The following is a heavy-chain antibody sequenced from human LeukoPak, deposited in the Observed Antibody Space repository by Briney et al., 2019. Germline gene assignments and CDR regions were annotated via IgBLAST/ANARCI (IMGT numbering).Heavy chain of an antibody. D-gene: IGHD2-21*02. CDR3: ARHPAYVVVTAIQFLCGFDI. J-gene: IGHJ3*02. CDR2: IYYSGST. CDR1: GGSISSSSSY. V-gene: IGHV4-39*01. Sequence: SETLSLTCTVSGGSISSSSSYWGWIRQPPGKGLEWIGSIYYSGSTYYNPSLKSRVTISVDTSKSQFSLKLSSVTAADTAVYYCARHPAYVVVTAIQFLCGFDIWAQGTMVTVSS.